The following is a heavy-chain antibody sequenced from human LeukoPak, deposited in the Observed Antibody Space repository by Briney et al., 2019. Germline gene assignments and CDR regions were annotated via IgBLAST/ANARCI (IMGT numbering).Heavy chain of an antibody. Sequence: GRSLRLSCAASGFTFSSYGMHWVRQAPGKGLEWVANIKQDGSEKYYVDSVKGRFTISRDNAKNSLYLQMNSLRAEDTAVYYCARDEKLLWFGELLNWFDPWGQGTLVTVSS. CDR2: IKQDGSEK. CDR3: ARDEKLLWFGELLNWFDP. D-gene: IGHD3-10*01. J-gene: IGHJ5*02. CDR1: GFTFSSYG. V-gene: IGHV3-7*03.